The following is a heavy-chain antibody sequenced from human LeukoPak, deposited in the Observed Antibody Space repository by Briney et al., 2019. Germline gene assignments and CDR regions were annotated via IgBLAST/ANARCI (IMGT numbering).Heavy chain of an antibody. D-gene: IGHD3-10*01. CDR1: GFTFSACA. J-gene: IGHJ4*02. CDR3: AKTVAILWFGEFMYYFDY. CDR2: MSVSGGST. V-gene: IGHV3-23*01. Sequence: PGGSLRLSCVASGFTFSACAMTWVRQAPGKGLEWVSSMSVSGGSTYYADSVKGRFTISRDNSKNTLYLQMNSLRAEDTAVYYCAKTVAILWFGEFMYYFDYWGQGTLVTVSS.